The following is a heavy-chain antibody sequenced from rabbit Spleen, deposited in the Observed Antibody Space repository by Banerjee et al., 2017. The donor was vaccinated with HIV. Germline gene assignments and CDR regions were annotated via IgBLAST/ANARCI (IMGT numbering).Heavy chain of an antibody. V-gene: IGHV1S45*01. CDR2: INAVTGKA. CDR3: ARGDFCFNL. J-gene: IGHJ4*01. D-gene: IGHD4-2*01. CDR1: GFPFSSKAV. Sequence: QEQLEESGGGLVKPEGSLTLTCKASGFPFSSKAVMCWVRQAPGKGLEWIACINAVTGKAVYASWAKGRFTFSKTSSTTVTLQMTSLTGADTATYFCARGDFCFNLWGPGTLVTVS.